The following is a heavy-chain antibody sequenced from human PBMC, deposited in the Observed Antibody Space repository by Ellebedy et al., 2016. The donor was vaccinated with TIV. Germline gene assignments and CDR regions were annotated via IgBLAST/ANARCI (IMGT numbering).Heavy chain of an antibody. J-gene: IGHJ5*02. V-gene: IGHV4-39*01. CDR3: ARWFGELLYVRWFDP. D-gene: IGHD3-10*01. CDR1: GGSISGSSYY. CDR2: IFDTGST. Sequence: SETLSLTCTVSGGSISGSSYYWGWIRQPPGKGLDWIGNIFDTGSTYYNPSLKSRVIISVDTSKNQFSLKLSSVTAADTAVYYCARWFGELLYVRWFDPWGQGTLVTVSS.